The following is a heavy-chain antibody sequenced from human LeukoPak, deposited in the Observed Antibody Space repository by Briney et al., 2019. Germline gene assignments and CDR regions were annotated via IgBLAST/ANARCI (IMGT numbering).Heavy chain of an antibody. D-gene: IGHD6-19*01. J-gene: IGHJ6*02. Sequence: GGSLRLSCAASGFTFSSYSMNWVRQAPGKGLEWVSYISSSSSTIYYADSVKGRFTISRDNSKNTLYLQMNSLRAEDTAVYYCAKAIAVAGHYGMDVWGQGTTVTVSS. CDR1: GFTFSSYS. CDR3: AKAIAVAGHYGMDV. CDR2: ISSSSSTI. V-gene: IGHV3-48*01.